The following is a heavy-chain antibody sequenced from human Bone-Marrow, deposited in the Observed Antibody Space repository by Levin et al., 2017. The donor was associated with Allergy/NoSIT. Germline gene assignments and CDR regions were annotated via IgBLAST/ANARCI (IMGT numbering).Heavy chain of an antibody. Sequence: PSETLSLTCTVSGGSISSYYWSWIRQPPGKGLEWIGYIYYSGSTNYNPSLKSRVTISVDTSKNQFSLKLSSVTAADTAVYYCARGPGIAAAGTGSEYFQHWGQGTLVTVSS. CDR2: IYYSGST. CDR1: GGSISSYY. J-gene: IGHJ1*01. D-gene: IGHD6-13*01. V-gene: IGHV4-59*01. CDR3: ARGPGIAAAGTGSEYFQH.